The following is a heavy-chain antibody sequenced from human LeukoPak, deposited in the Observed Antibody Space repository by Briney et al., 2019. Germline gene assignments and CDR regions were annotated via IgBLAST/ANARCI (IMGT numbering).Heavy chain of an antibody. J-gene: IGHJ4*02. CDR1: GGSVSSPDYY. V-gene: IGHV4-61*08. CDR3: ATTPNPNYFDY. CDR2: ISYSGST. Sequence: SETLSLTCTVSGGSVSSPDYYWSWIRQPPGKGLEWIGYISYSGSTNYNPSLKSRVTISVDTSKSQFSLKLSPVTAADTAVYYCATTPNPNYFDYWGQGALVTVSS.